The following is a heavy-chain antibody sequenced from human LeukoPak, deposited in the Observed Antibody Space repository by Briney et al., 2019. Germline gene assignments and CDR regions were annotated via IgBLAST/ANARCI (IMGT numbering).Heavy chain of an antibody. J-gene: IGHJ6*02. Sequence: SETLSLTCTVSGVSIGSTHYYWGWIRQPAGKGLEWIGRVYFSGSTNYNPSLKGRVTISVDTSKNQFSLKLSSVTAADTAVYYCARGEGSAMVSHYGMDVWGQGTTVTVSS. D-gene: IGHD5-18*01. CDR2: VYFSGST. V-gene: IGHV4-61*10. CDR3: ARGEGSAMVSHYGMDV. CDR1: GVSIGSTHYY.